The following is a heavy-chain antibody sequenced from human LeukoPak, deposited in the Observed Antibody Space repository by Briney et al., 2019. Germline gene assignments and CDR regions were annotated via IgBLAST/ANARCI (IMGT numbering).Heavy chain of an antibody. J-gene: IGHJ3*02. Sequence: GGSLRLSCAASGFTFSDYYMSWIRQAPGKGLEWVSYISSSGSTIYYADSVKGRFTISRDNAKNSLYLQMNSLRAEDTAVYYCAREPGRWLQFVSDAFDIWGQGTMVTVSS. CDR1: GFTFSDYY. CDR2: ISSSGSTI. CDR3: AREPGRWLQFVSDAFDI. D-gene: IGHD5-24*01. V-gene: IGHV3-11*01.